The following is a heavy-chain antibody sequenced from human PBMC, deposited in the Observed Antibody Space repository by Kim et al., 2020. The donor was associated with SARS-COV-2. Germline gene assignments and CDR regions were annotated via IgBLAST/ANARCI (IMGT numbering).Heavy chain of an antibody. Sequence: ASVKVSCKASGYTFTSYVMHWVRQAPGQRLEWMGWINAGNGNTKYSQKFQGRVTITRDTSASTAYMELSSLRSEDTAVYYCARGLLNQLLFIAVAGTFGYWGRGALVTVSS. CDR1: GYTFTSYV. D-gene: IGHD6-19*01. J-gene: IGHJ4*02. V-gene: IGHV1-3*01. CDR3: ARGLLNQLLFIAVAGTFGY. CDR2: INAGNGNT.